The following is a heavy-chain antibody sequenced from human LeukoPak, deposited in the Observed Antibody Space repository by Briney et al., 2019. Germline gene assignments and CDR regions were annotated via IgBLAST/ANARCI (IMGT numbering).Heavy chain of an antibody. CDR1: GFTFSSYA. Sequence: PGGSLRLSCAASGFTFSSYAMYWVRQAPGKGLEWVAVTSYDGSNKYYADSVKGRFTISRDNSKNTLYLQMNSLRAEDTAVYYCAYYHVNEEPPTFWGQGTLVTVSS. D-gene: IGHD1-1*01. CDR3: AYYHVNEEPPTF. V-gene: IGHV3-30*04. CDR2: TSYDGSNK. J-gene: IGHJ4*02.